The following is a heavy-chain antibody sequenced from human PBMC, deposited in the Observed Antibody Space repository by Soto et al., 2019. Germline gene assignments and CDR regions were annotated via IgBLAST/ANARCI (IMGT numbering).Heavy chain of an antibody. V-gene: IGHV4-59*01. D-gene: IGHD6-13*01. CDR1: GGSIGSYY. CDR2: VYYSDGT. J-gene: IGHJ6*02. CDR3: ARTESSSWSFFYYGMDV. Sequence: SETLSLTCTVSGGSIGSYYWSWIRQPPGRGLEWIGCVYYSDGTNYNPSLKSRVTMSMDKSNNQFSLRLSSVTAADTAVYYCARTESSSWSFFYYGMDVWGQGTTVTVSS.